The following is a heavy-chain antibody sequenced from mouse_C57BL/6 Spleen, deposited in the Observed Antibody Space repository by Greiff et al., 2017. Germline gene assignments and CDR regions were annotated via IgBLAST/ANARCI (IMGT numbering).Heavy chain of an antibody. CDR3: AREYYYSNPEDAMDY. CDR2: IGPGSGST. D-gene: IGHD2-5*01. CDR1: GYTFTDYY. J-gene: IGHJ4*01. Sequence: QVQLKESGAELVKPGASVKISCKASGYTFTDYYINWVKQRPGQGLEWIGKIGPGSGSTYYNEKFKGKATLTADRSSSTAYMQLSSLTSEDSAVDCGAREYYYSNPEDAMDYWGQGTSVTVSS. V-gene: IGHV1-77*01.